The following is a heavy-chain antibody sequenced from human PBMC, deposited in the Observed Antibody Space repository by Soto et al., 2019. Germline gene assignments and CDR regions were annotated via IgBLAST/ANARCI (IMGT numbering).Heavy chain of an antibody. CDR2: IYPGDSDT. Sequence: GESLKISCKGSGYSFTSYWIGWVRQMPGKGLEWMGIIYPGDSDTRYSPSFQGQVTISADKSISTAYLQWSSLKASDTAMYYCSRHYDPGIAVAGTYYYHYGMAVWGQGTTVTVSS. D-gene: IGHD6-19*01. V-gene: IGHV5-51*01. J-gene: IGHJ6*02. CDR1: GYSFTSYW. CDR3: SRHYDPGIAVAGTYYYHYGMAV.